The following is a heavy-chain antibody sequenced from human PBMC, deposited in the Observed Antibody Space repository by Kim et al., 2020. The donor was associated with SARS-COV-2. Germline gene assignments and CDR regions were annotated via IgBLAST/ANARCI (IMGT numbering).Heavy chain of an antibody. CDR3: ATDTVTTGRYFDY. V-gene: IGHV1-24*01. Sequence: YEQKFQGRVTMTEDTSTDTAYMELSSLRSEDTAVYYCATDTVTTGRYFDYWGQGTLVTVSS. J-gene: IGHJ4*02. D-gene: IGHD4-17*01.